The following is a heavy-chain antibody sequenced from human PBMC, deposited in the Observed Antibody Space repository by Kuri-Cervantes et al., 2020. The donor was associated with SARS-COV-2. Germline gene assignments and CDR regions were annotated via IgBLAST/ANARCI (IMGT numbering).Heavy chain of an antibody. CDR3: ARISSSWDRRFDY. V-gene: IGHV1-69*04. CDR1: GGTFSSYA. J-gene: IGHJ4*02. Sequence: SVKVSCKASGGTFSSYAISWVRQAPGQGLEWMGRIIPILGTANYAQKFQGRVTITADKSTSTAYKELSSLRSEDTAVYYCARISSSWDRRFDYWGQGTLVTVSS. D-gene: IGHD6-6*01. CDR2: IIPILGTA.